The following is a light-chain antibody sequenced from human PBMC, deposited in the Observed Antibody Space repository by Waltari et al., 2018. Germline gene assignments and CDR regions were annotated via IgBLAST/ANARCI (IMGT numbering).Light chain of an antibody. CDR3: AAWDDSLNGHGV. J-gene: IGLJ3*02. V-gene: IGLV1-44*01. CDR1: ASNIGNNV. CDR2: RSD. Sequence: QSVLSQPPSASGTPGQRVTISCAGRASNIGNNVVNWYQQVPGKAPKLRIYRSDRRPSGVPARFSASKSGTSASLAISGLRSEDEADYYCAAWDDSLNGHGVFGGGTKVTV.